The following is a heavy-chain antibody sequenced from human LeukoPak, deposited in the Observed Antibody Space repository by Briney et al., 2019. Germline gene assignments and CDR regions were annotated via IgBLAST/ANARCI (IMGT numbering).Heavy chain of an antibody. CDR1: GYTFIGYY. D-gene: IGHD2-21*01. V-gene: IGHV1-8*03. CDR2: MNPNSGNT. CDR3: ARCRGGDCDY. Sequence: ASVKVSCKASGYTFIGYYMHWVRQAPGQGLEWMGWMNPNSGNTGYAQKFQGRVTITRNTSISTAYMELSSLRSEDTAVYYCARCRGGDCDYWGQGTLVTVSS. J-gene: IGHJ4*02.